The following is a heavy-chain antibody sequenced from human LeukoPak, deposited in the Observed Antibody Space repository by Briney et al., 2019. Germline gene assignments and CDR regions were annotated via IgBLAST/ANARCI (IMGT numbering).Heavy chain of an antibody. CDR3: AKAPFGYYDSSGYGIDYFDY. Sequence: PGGSLRLSCAASGFTFDDYAMHWVRQAPGKGLVWVSGISWYSGSIGYGDSVKGRFTISRDNAKNSLYLQMNSLRAEDTALYYCAKAPFGYYDSSGYGIDYFDYWGQGTLVTVSS. CDR2: ISWYSGSI. V-gene: IGHV3-9*01. J-gene: IGHJ4*02. D-gene: IGHD3-22*01. CDR1: GFTFDDYA.